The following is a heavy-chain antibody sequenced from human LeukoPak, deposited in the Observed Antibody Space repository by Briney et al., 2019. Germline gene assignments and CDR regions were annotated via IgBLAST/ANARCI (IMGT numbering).Heavy chain of an antibody. V-gene: IGHV3-74*01. J-gene: IGHJ4*02. CDR2: INSDGSWT. CDR1: GNHW. D-gene: IGHD2-2*01. CDR3: VSFYETY. Sequence: GGSLRLSCAASGNHWMHWVRQAPGKGLVWVSHINSDGSWTSYADSVKGRFTISKDNAKNTVYLQMNNLRAEDTAVYYCVSFYETYWGRGTLVTVSS.